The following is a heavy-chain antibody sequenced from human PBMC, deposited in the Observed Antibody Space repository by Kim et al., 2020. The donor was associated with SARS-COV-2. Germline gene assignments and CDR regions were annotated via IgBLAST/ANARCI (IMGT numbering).Heavy chain of an antibody. CDR2: IGFDGSNK. J-gene: IGHJ4*02. D-gene: IGHD3-16*01. CDR3: AKDEGDGGGSPLDY. CDR1: GFTFNNCA. V-gene: IGHV3-33*06. Sequence: GGSLRLSCAASGFTFNNCAMHWVRQAPGKGLEWVAVIGFDGSNKYYADSVKGRFTVSRDNSKNTLSLQMNSLRVEDTAVYYCAKDEGDGGGSPLDYWGQGTLVTVSS.